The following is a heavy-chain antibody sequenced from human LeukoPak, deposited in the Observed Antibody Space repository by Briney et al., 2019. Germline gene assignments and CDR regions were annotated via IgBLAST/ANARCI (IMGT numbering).Heavy chain of an antibody. CDR2: IYYSGGT. V-gene: IGHV4-59*08. Sequence: SETLSLTCTVSGGSISSYYWSWIRQPPGKGLEWIGYIYYSGGTNYNPSLKSRVTISVDTSKNQFSLKLSSVTAADTAVYYCARSISGYSSSWYDYWGQGTLVTVSS. CDR3: ARSISGYSSSWYDY. D-gene: IGHD6-13*01. CDR1: GGSISSYY. J-gene: IGHJ4*02.